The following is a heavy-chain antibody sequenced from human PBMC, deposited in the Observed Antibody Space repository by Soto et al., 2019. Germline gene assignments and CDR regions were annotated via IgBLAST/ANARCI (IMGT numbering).Heavy chain of an antibody. V-gene: IGHV1-3*01. Sequence: ASVKVSCKASGYTFTSYAMHWVRQAPGQRLEWMGWINAGNGNTKYSQKFQGRVTITADESTSTAYMELSSLRSEDTAVYYCARASSTKPDWYFDYWGQGTLVTVSS. CDR3: ARASSTKPDWYFDY. J-gene: IGHJ4*02. CDR1: GYTFTSYA. CDR2: INAGNGNT. D-gene: IGHD2-2*01.